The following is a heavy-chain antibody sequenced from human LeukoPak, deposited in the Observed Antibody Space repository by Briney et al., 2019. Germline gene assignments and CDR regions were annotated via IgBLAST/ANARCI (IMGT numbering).Heavy chain of an antibody. V-gene: IGHV3-21*01. J-gene: IGHJ4*02. CDR1: GFTFSSYN. CDR2: ISSSSNYI. CDR3: ARAPPYYDSSGYDFDY. D-gene: IGHD3-22*01. Sequence: GSLRLSCAASGFTFSSYNMNWVRQAPGKGLEWVSSISSSSNYINYADSVKGRFTISRDNAKNSLYLQMNSLRAEDTAVYYCARAPPYYDSSGYDFDYWGQGTLVTVSS.